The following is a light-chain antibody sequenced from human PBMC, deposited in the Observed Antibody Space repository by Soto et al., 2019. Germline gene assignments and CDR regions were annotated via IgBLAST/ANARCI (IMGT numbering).Light chain of an antibody. CDR2: GAS. Sequence: EIVMTQSPATLSVSPGERATLSCRASQSVSSNLAWYQQKPGQAPRLLIYGASTRATGIPARFSGSGSGTEFTLTLSSLQSEDFAVYYCQHYNRWSRTFGQGTKVEIK. CDR1: QSVSSN. CDR3: QHYNRWSRT. V-gene: IGKV3-15*01. J-gene: IGKJ1*01.